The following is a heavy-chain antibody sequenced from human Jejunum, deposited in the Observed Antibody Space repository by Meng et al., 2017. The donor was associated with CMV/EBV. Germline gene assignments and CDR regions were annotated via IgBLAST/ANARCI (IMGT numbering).Heavy chain of an antibody. Sequence: GFDCSRYGMRWVRPAPGKGLERVAIIGYDGSGEEFGDSVKGRFTISRDNSKTTLYLHMNSLRAEDTAVYYCAKNRVSYTSSRALDYWGQGTQVTVSS. CDR2: IGYDGSGE. J-gene: IGHJ4*02. V-gene: IGHV3-33*06. CDR1: GFDCSRYG. CDR3: AKNRVSYTSSRALDY. D-gene: IGHD6-6*01.